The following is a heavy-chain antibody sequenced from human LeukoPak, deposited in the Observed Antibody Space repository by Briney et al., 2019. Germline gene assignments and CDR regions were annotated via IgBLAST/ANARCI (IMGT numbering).Heavy chain of an antibody. Sequence: PSQTLSLTCTVSGGSISSGSDYWSWIRQPAGKGLEWIGRIYTSGSPNYNPSLKIRVTISVETSKNQFSLKLCSVTAADTAVYYCARGDDSSGYYYSYYYYMDVWGKGTTVTISS. CDR1: GGSISSGSDY. CDR2: IYTSGSP. V-gene: IGHV4-61*02. J-gene: IGHJ6*03. CDR3: ARGDDSSGYYYSYYYYMDV. D-gene: IGHD3-22*01.